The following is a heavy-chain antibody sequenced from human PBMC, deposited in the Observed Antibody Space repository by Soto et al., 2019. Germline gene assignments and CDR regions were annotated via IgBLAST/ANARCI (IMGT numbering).Heavy chain of an antibody. CDR3: ASEGYCSGGSCYSNGMDV. V-gene: IGHV4-4*07. D-gene: IGHD2-15*01. CDR1: GGSISSYY. Sequence: SETLSLTCTVSGGSISSYYWSWIRQPAGKGLEWIGRIYTSGSTNYNPSLKSRVTMSVDTSKNQFSLKLRSVTAADTAVYYCASEGYCSGGSCYSNGMDVWGQRTTVTVSS. CDR2: IYTSGST. J-gene: IGHJ6*02.